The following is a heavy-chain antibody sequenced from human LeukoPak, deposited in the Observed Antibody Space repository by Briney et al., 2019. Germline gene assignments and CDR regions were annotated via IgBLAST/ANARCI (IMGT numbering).Heavy chain of an antibody. CDR3: ARQGFEGGYNGDF. Sequence: GESLKISCKASGYTFTTYWIGWVRQMPGRGLEWMGIIYPHDSHTKYSPSFQGQVTISADKSLSTAYLQWSSLKASDTAIYYCARQGFEGGYNGDFWGQGTLVTVSS. J-gene: IGHJ4*02. CDR1: GYTFTTYW. D-gene: IGHD5-24*01. V-gene: IGHV5-51*01. CDR2: IYPHDSHT.